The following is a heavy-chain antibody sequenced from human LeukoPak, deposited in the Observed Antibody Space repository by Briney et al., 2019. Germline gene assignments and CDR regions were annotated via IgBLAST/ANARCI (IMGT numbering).Heavy chain of an antibody. Sequence: PGGSLRLSCAASGFTFSSYAMSWVRQAPGKGLEWVSVISGSGGSTYYADSVKGRFTISRDNSKNTLYLQMNSLRAEDTAVYYCAKPKNPGWYFYGIDVWGQGTTVTVSS. V-gene: IGHV3-23*01. CDR1: GFTFSSYA. CDR2: ISGSGGST. D-gene: IGHD6-19*01. CDR3: AKPKNPGWYFYGIDV. J-gene: IGHJ6*02.